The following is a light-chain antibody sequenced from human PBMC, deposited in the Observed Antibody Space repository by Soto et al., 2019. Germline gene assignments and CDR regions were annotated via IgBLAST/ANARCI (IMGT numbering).Light chain of an antibody. V-gene: IGKV3-20*01. CDR3: QQYGSSPGFT. CDR2: GAS. J-gene: IGKJ3*01. CDR1: QSVSSSY. Sequence: EMGLTQSPGTLSLSPGERATLACRASQSVSSSYLAWYQQKPGQAPRLLIYGASSRATGIPDRFSGSGSGTDFTLTIIRLEPEDFAVYYCQQYGSSPGFTFGPGTKVDIK.